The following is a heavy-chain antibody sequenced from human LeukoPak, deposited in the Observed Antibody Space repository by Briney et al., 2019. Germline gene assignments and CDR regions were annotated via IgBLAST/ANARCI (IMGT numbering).Heavy chain of an antibody. CDR1: GFTFTSYG. CDR2: IRYDGSNK. CDR3: AKGDSWDTCSGGSCYLFDY. Sequence: PGGSLRLSCAASGFTFTSYGMHWVRQAPGKGLEWVAFIRYDGSNKYYADSVKGRFTISRDNSKNTLYLQMNSLRAEDTAVYYCAKGDSWDTCSGGSCYLFDYWGQGTLVTVSS. V-gene: IGHV3-30*02. D-gene: IGHD2-15*01. J-gene: IGHJ4*02.